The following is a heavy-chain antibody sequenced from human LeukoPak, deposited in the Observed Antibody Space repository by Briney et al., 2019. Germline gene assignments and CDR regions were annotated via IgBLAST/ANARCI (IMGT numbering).Heavy chain of an antibody. CDR2: INPNSGVT. Sequence: ASVKVSCKASGYTFTGYYMHWVRQAPGQGLEWMGWINPNSGVTYYAQKFQGRVSMTRDTSISTAYMEVSRLRSDDSAVYYCARSPVTTKYFDYWGQGTLVTVSS. V-gene: IGHV1-2*02. CDR3: ARSPVTTKYFDY. J-gene: IGHJ4*02. D-gene: IGHD4-17*01. CDR1: GYTFTGYY.